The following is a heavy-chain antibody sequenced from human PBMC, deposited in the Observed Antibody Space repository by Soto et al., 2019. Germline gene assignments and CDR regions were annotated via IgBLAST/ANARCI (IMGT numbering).Heavy chain of an antibody. J-gene: IGHJ4*02. V-gene: IGHV3-23*01. CDR2: ISGSGGST. CDR1: GFTFSSYA. Sequence: EVQLLESGGGLVQPGGSLRLSCAASGFTFSSYAMSWVRQAPGKGLEWVSAISGSGGSTYYADSVKGRFTISRDNSKNTLYLQRNSLRAEDTAVYYCAKVGGDYDYIWGSYRHEFDYWGQGTLVTVSS. CDR3: AKVGGDYDYIWGSYRHEFDY. D-gene: IGHD3-16*02.